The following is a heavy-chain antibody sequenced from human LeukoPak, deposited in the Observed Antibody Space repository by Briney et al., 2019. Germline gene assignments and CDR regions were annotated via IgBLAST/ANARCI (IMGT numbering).Heavy chain of an antibody. J-gene: IGHJ4*02. CDR2: ISWNSGSI. V-gene: IGHV3-9*01. Sequence: PGGSLRLSCAASGFTFDDYAVHWVRQAPGKGLEWVSGISWNSGSIGYADSVKGRFTISRDNAKNSLYLQVNSLRAEDTAVYYCAKDVNWNYLPLQFDYWGQGTLVTVSS. CDR1: GFTFDDYA. D-gene: IGHD1-7*01. CDR3: AKDVNWNYLPLQFDY.